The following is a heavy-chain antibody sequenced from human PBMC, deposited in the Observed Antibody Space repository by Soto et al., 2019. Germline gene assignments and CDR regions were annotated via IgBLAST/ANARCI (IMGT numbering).Heavy chain of an antibody. CDR3: ACWGHIVPVAPSDFDR. CDR2: ISPDGSDV. J-gene: IGHJ4*02. CDR1: VFPFTNYW. Sequence: WWSLRVSCSASVFPFTNYWMNWLRQTPGKGLMWVSRISPDGSDVGYADSVEGRFTVSRDNAKNTLYLQMHSLRAEDTAMYYCACWGHIVPVAPSDFDRWGQGTLVTVSS. V-gene: IGHV3-74*01. D-gene: IGHD2-8*02.